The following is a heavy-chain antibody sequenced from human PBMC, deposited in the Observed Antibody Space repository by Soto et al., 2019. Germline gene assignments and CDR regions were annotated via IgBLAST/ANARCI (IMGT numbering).Heavy chain of an antibody. V-gene: IGHV3-15*01. D-gene: IGHD1-26*01. CDR1: GFTFSNAW. J-gene: IGHJ6*02. CDR3: TTGQCVGPTIYYYYYGMDV. Sequence: EVQLVESGGGLVKPGGSLRLSCAASGFTFSNAWMSWVRQAPGKGLEWVGRIKSKTDGGTTDYAAPVKGRFTISRDDSKNTLYLQMNSLKTEDTAVYYCTTGQCVGPTIYYYYYGMDVWGQGTTVTVSS. CDR2: IKSKTDGGTT.